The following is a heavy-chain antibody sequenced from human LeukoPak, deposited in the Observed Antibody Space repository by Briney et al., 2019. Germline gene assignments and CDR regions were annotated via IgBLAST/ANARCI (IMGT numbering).Heavy chain of an antibody. J-gene: IGHJ4*02. V-gene: IGHV3-21*01. CDR2: ISSSSSYI. Sequence: PGGSLRLSCAASGFTFSSYSMNWVRQAPGRGLEWVSSISSSSSYIYYADSVKGRFTISRDNAKNTVYLQMNSLRAEDTAVYYCIRSRSGSYGYFDYWGQGTLVTVSS. D-gene: IGHD3-10*01. CDR3: IRSRSGSYGYFDY. CDR1: GFTFSSYS.